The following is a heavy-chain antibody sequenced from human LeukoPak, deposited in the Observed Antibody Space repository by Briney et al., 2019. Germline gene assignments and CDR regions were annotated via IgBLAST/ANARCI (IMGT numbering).Heavy chain of an antibody. J-gene: IGHJ5*02. Sequence: GGSLRLSCTASTFTFNSFWMHWVRQGPGKGLVWVSRINSDGSFTEYADSVKGRFTISRDNAKNTVYLQMDSLRVDDTATYYCASGGMTMIRGTFDPWGQGTLVTVSA. CDR2: INSDGSFT. CDR3: ASGGMTMIRGTFDP. V-gene: IGHV3-74*01. D-gene: IGHD3-10*01. CDR1: TFTFNSFW.